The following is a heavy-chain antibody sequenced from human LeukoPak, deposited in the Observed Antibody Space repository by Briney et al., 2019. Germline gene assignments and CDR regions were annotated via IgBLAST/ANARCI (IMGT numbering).Heavy chain of an antibody. CDR3: ASVVEMATIRFDY. D-gene: IGHD5-24*01. CDR1: GGSFSGYY. J-gene: IGHJ4*02. CDR2: INHSGNT. Sequence: PSETLSLTCAVYGGSFSGYYWSWIRQPPGKGLEWIGEINHSGNTNYNPSLKSRVTISVDTSKNQFSLKLSSVTAADTAVYYCASVVEMATIRFDYWGQGTLVTVSS. V-gene: IGHV4-34*01.